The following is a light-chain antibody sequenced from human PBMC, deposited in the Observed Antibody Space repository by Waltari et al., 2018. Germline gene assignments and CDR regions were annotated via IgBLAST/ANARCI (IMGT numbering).Light chain of an antibody. V-gene: IGLV3-25*03. CDR2: KDI. Sequence: SYELTQPPSVSVSPGQTARITCSGDALPKQYVYWYQQKPGQAPILVIYKDIERPSGIPERFSGSSSGTTVTLTISGVQAEDEADYHCQSADSSGTYVVFG. J-gene: IGLJ1*01. CDR1: ALPKQY. CDR3: QSADSSGTYVV.